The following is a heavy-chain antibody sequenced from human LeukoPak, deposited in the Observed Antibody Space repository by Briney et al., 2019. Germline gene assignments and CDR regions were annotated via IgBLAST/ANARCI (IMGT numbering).Heavy chain of an antibody. Sequence: GGSLRLSCAASGFTFSSYTMSWVRQAPGKGLEWVSTITTSDGNTYYADSVKGRFTISRDNAKNSLYLQMNSLRDEDTAVYYCAREDYSYGYYYYYGMDVWGQGTTVTVSS. CDR3: AREDYSYGYYYYYGMDV. D-gene: IGHD5-18*01. CDR2: ITTSDGNT. CDR1: GFTFSSYT. V-gene: IGHV3-48*02. J-gene: IGHJ6*02.